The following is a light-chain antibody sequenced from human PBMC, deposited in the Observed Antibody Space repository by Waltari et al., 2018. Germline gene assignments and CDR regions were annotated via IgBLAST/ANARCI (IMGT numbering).Light chain of an antibody. CDR3: QQSYNIPRT. J-gene: IGKJ2*01. CDR1: QSVTSSY. V-gene: IGKV3-20*01. Sequence: EMVLTQSPGTLSLSPGDTATLSCRASQSVTSSYLAGFQQKPGQAPRLLIYGAYSRNTGIPYRFSGIGSGTDFTLTISSLQPGDFATYYCQQSYNIPRTFGQGTKVE. CDR2: GAY.